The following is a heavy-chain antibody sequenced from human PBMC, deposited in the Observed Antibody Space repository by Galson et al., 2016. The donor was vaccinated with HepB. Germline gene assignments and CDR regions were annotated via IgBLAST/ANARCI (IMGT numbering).Heavy chain of an antibody. CDR2: ISDDGGKT. CDR1: GFSLRKYW. CDR3: ARVITFYDLMDC. D-gene: IGHD3-3*01. J-gene: IGHJ4*02. V-gene: IGHV3-7*03. Sequence: SLRLSCAASGFSLRKYWMQWVRLVPGKGLEWVASISDDGGKTYHVDSVQGRFTISRDTAKNSLYLQMNSLRAEDTAVYFCARVITFYDLMDCWGQGAVVTVSS.